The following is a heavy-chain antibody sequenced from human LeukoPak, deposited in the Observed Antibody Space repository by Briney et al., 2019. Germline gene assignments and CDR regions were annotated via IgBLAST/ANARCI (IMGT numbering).Heavy chain of an antibody. D-gene: IGHD1-26*01. V-gene: IGHV4-59*01. CDR1: GGSISSYY. CDR2: IYYSGCT. Sequence: ASETLSLTCTVSGGSISSYYWSWIRQPPGKGLEWVGYIYYSGCTNYNPSLKSRVTISVDTSKNQFSLKLSSVTAADTAVYYCAREGTGRENVAHDAFDIWGQGTMVTVSS. J-gene: IGHJ3*02. CDR3: AREGTGRENVAHDAFDI.